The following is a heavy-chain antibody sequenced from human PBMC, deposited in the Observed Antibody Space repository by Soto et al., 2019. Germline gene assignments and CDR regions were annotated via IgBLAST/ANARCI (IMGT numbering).Heavy chain of an antibody. V-gene: IGHV4-39*01. CDR2: IYYSGKT. D-gene: IGHD4-17*01. CDR3: ARPRTEGPTLTNFDY. J-gene: IGHJ4*02. CDR1: GDSISGSNYY. Sequence: QLQLQESGPGLVKPSETLSLTCTVSGDSISGSNYYWGWIRQPPGKGLEWIGSIYYSGKTYYKPSLKSRVTXSXEXSEXQFSLRLSSVTAADTAMYYCARPRTEGPTLTNFDYWGQGTLVTVSS.